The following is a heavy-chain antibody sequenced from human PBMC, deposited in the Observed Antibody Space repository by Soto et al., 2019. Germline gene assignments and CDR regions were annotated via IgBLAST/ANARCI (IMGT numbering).Heavy chain of an antibody. CDR2: IMQDRSAK. CDR3: AREGLAPAHYYYYGMDV. J-gene: IGHJ6*04. V-gene: IGHV3-7*05. D-gene: IGHD6-19*01. CDR1: GFPFSSFW. Sequence: EVQLVESGGGLVQPGGSLRLSCAASGFPFSSFWISWVRQAPGKGLEWVANIMQDRSAKYYVDSVKARFTISRDNVKNLLYRQMYVLRAEDAAVYYGAREGLAPAHYYYYGMDVWGKGTTVTVSS.